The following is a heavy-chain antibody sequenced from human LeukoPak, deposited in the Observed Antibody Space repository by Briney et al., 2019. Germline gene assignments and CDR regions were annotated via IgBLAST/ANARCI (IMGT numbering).Heavy chain of an antibody. Sequence: GGSLRLSCATSGLTFTSAWLTWVRQAPGEGLEWVGRIKSKSVGETTDYAAPVKGRFTISRDDSENTLYLQMNSLKTEDTAVYYCTTHSGNDLRSWGQGTLVTVSS. D-gene: IGHD5-12*01. CDR3: TTHSGNDLRS. J-gene: IGHJ5*02. CDR2: IKSKSVGETT. CDR1: GLTFTSAW. V-gene: IGHV3-15*01.